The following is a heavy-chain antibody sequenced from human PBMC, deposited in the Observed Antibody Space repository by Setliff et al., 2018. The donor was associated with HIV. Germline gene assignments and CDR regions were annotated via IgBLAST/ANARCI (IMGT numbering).Heavy chain of an antibody. CDR1: GGTFSDYA. J-gene: IGHJ4*02. CDR3: ARESACSSTSCPKVLDY. D-gene: IGHD2-2*01. V-gene: IGHV1-69*13. CDR2: VIPVFGTG. Sequence: WASVKVSCKVSGGTFSDYAVTWVRQAPGQGLEWMGGVIPVFGTGNYAQKFQGRVTITADESTNTGYMELSGLRFEDTAVYYCARESACSSTSCPKVLDYWGQGTLVTVSS.